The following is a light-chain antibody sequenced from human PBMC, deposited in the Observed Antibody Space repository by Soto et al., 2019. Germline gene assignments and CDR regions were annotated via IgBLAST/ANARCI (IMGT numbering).Light chain of an antibody. CDR3: SSYTINSTLV. Sequence: QSALTQPASVSGSPGQSITVSCTGTSSDIGVYNYFSWYQQHPGKAPKVMIYDVSNRPSGVSNRFSGSKSGNTASLTISGLQADYEADYYCSSYTINSTLVFGTGTKLTVL. V-gene: IGLV2-14*01. CDR1: SSDIGVYNY. J-gene: IGLJ1*01. CDR2: DVS.